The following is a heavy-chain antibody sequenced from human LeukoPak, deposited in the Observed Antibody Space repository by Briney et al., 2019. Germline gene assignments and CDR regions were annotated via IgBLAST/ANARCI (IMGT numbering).Heavy chain of an antibody. V-gene: IGHV1-2*02. J-gene: IGHJ4*02. Sequence: ASVKVSCKASGYTFTGYYRHWVRQTPGQGLEWMGWINPNSGGTNYAQKFQGRVTMTRDTSISTAYMELSRLRSDDTAVYYCARSIAVAGTWVYWGQGTLVTVSS. D-gene: IGHD6-19*01. CDR3: ARSIAVAGTWVY. CDR2: INPNSGGT. CDR1: GYTFTGYY.